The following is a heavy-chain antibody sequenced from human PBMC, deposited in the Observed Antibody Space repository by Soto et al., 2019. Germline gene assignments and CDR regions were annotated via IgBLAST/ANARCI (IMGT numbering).Heavy chain of an antibody. J-gene: IGHJ6*02. V-gene: IGHV4-39*02. Sequence: PSETLSLTCTVSGVSITSGTYYWGWIRQPPGKGLEWIGTIYYTGSTYYDPSLKSRVTISVDTSKNQFSLKLTSVTAADTAVYYCAREPYEGGSYMPHGGMDVWGQGTTVTVSS. CDR3: AREPYEGGSYMPHGGMDV. CDR2: IYYTGST. CDR1: GVSITSGTYY. D-gene: IGHD1-26*01.